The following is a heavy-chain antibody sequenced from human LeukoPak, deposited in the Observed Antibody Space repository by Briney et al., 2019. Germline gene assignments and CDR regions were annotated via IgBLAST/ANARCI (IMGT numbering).Heavy chain of an antibody. V-gene: IGHV3-30*04. CDR1: GFTFTNYA. Sequence: GGSLRLSCAASGFTFTNYAIHWVRQAPGRGLEWVAVISFDGSNKYYGDSVEGRFTISRDNSKNTLYLQMNSLRAEDTAVYYCARDYTLFPHWYFALWGRGTLVTVSS. D-gene: IGHD2-2*02. CDR2: ISFDGSNK. CDR3: ARDYTLFPHWYFAL. J-gene: IGHJ2*01.